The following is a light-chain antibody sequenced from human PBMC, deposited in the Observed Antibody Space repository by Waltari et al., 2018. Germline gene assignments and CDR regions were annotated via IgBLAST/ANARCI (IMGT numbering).Light chain of an antibody. CDR1: SSDVGVYYY. J-gene: IGLJ1*01. CDR3: SSFTSRHLYV. V-gene: IGLV2-14*01. CDR2: EVN. Sequence: QSALTQPAAVSGSPGQSITTSCTDRSSDVGVYYYVSWYQQYPGKFPKFMIYEVNNRPSGVSSRFSGSKSGNTASLTISGLQADDEADYYCSSFTSRHLYVFGTGTAVTVL.